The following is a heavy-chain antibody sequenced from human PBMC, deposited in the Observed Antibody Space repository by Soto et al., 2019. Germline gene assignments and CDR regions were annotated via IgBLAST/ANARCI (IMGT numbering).Heavy chain of an antibody. CDR2: VYYRGNA. Sequence: SETLSLTCSVSDDSINSDKYYWGWIRQPPGKGLEWIGSVYYRGNAYYNPSLQTRVTISLDKSKSQFSLKLNSVTAADSAVYFFAGLGGLPTISYYFDFWGRGALVTVSS. CDR1: DDSINSDKYY. V-gene: IGHV4-39*01. CDR3: AGLGGLPTISYYFDF. J-gene: IGHJ4*02. D-gene: IGHD3-16*01.